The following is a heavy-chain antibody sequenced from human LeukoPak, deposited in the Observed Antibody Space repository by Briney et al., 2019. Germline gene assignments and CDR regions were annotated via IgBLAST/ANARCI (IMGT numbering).Heavy chain of an antibody. Sequence: PGGSLRLSCTASGFSFSGHWMHWAGQLPGKGLVWVSRISPTGSTTSYADSVKGRFTVSRDNAKNTLYLQVNNLRAEDTAVYYCARGPNSNWSGLDFRGQGTLLTVSS. CDR3: ARGPNSNWSGLDF. CDR2: ISPTGSTT. CDR1: GFSFSGHW. J-gene: IGHJ4*02. V-gene: IGHV3-74*01. D-gene: IGHD6-6*01.